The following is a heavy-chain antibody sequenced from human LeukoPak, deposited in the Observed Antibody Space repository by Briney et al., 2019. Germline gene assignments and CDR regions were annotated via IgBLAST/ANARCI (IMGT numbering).Heavy chain of an antibody. D-gene: IGHD3-22*01. CDR1: GYTFTSYY. CDR2: INPSGGST. V-gene: IGHV1-46*01. J-gene: IGHJ3*02. Sequence: ASVKVSCKASGYTFTSYYMHWVRQAPGHGLEWMGIINPSGGSTSYAQKFQGRVTMTRDTSKSTVYMELSSLRSEDTAVYYCARAKYYDSSGYYLGDAFDIWGQGTMVTVSS. CDR3: ARAKYYDSSGYYLGDAFDI.